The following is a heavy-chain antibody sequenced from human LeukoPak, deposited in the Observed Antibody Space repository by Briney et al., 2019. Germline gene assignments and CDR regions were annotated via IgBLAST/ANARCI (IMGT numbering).Heavy chain of an antibody. J-gene: IGHJ4*02. D-gene: IGHD3-3*01. Sequence: GGSLRLSCAASGFTFSSYAMNWVRQAPGKGLEWVSGISGGGDHTYYADSGKGRFTISRDNSKNTLYLQMNTLRAEDTAVYYCAKTGGYDFWSGYWPTPRTYYFDYWGQGTLVTVSS. CDR1: GFTFSSYA. V-gene: IGHV3-23*01. CDR2: ISGGGDHT. CDR3: AKTGGYDFWSGYWPTPRTYYFDY.